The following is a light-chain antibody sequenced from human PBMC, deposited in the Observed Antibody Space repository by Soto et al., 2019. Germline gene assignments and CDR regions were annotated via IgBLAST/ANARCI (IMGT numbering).Light chain of an antibody. CDR3: QWSYGSPYI. CDR2: AAS. Sequence: DIQMTQSPSSLSASVGDSVIITCRASQSIRNYVNWYQQKPGKAPNLLIYAASILQRGVPSWFSGSGSVTDFTLTINILQPEDFATYYRQWSYGSPYIFGQRTKLEIK. J-gene: IGKJ2*01. V-gene: IGKV1-39*01. CDR1: QSIRNY.